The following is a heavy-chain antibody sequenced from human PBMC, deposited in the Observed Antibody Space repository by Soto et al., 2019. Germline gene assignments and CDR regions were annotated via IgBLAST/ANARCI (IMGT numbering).Heavy chain of an antibody. CDR3: ARDWNQLLSVAGGDAFDI. J-gene: IGHJ3*02. D-gene: IGHD2-2*01. Sequence: EVQLVESGGGLVKPGGSLRLSCAASGFTFSSYSMNWVRQAPGKGLEWVSSISSSGSTIYYADSVKGRFTISRDNAKNSLYLQMNSLRAEDTAVYYCARDWNQLLSVAGGDAFDIWGQGTMVTVSS. CDR2: ISSSGSTI. V-gene: IGHV3-21*04. CDR1: GFTFSSYS.